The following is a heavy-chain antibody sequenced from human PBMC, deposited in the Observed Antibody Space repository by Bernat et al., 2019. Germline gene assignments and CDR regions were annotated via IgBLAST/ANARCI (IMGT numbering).Heavy chain of an antibody. V-gene: IGHV4-39*01. Sequence: QRQLQESGPGLLKPSETLSLTCTVPVGSISISSYYWGGIRQPPGKGLEWIGSIYYSGSTYYNPSLKSRVTISVDTSKNQFSLKLSSVTAADTAVYYCARWAVAGGGYWGQGTLVTVSS. CDR1: VGSISISSYY. CDR2: IYYSGST. J-gene: IGHJ4*02. CDR3: ARWAVAGGGY. D-gene: IGHD6-19*01.